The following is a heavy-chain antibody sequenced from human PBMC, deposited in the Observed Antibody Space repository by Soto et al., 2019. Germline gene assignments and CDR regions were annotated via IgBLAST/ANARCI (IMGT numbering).Heavy chain of an antibody. D-gene: IGHD4-17*01. CDR1: GGSISSGDSD. V-gene: IGHV4-31*03. CDR3: ARDDYGGNSGALDI. CDR2: IYFSGST. Sequence: SETLSLTCTVAGGSISSGDSDWTWIRQHPRKGLEWIGYIYFSGSTTYNPSLKSRLSISIHTSKNQFSLKLNSVTAADTAIYYCARDDYGGNSGALDIWGQGTMVTVSS. J-gene: IGHJ3*02.